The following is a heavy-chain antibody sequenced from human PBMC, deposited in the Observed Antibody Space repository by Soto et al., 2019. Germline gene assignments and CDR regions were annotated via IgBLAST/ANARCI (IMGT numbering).Heavy chain of an antibody. D-gene: IGHD3-3*01. CDR3: ARRRYDFWSGYFPLDYYYYYMDV. CDR2: IYYSGST. CDR1: GGSISSYY. J-gene: IGHJ6*03. V-gene: IGHV4-59*08. Sequence: QVQLQESGPGLVKPSETLSLTCTVSGGSISSYYWSWIRQPPGKGLEWIGYIYYSGSTNYNPSLKSRVTISVDMSKNQFSLKLSSVTAADTAVYYCARRRYDFWSGYFPLDYYYYYMDVWGKGTTVTVSS.